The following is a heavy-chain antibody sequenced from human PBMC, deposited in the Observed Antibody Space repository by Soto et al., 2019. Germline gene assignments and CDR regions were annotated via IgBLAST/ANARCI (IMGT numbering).Heavy chain of an antibody. CDR2: IYYSGST. V-gene: IGHV4-61*01. CDR3: ARDKSGSYGRNSYFGY. Sequence: PSETLSLTCTVSGGSVSSGSYYWSWIRQPPGKGLEWIGYIYYSGSTNYNPSLKSRVTISVDTSKNQFSLKLSSVTAADTAVYYCARDKSGSYGRNSYFGYWGQGTLVTVSS. CDR1: GGSVSSGSYY. D-gene: IGHD5-18*01. J-gene: IGHJ4*02.